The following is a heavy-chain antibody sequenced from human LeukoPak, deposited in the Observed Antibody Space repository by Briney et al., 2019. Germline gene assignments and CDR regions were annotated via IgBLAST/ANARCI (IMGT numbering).Heavy chain of an antibody. CDR2: ISTSSSYI. V-gene: IGHV3-21*01. J-gene: IGHJ4*02. Sequence: GGTLRLSCAASGFTFSSYGMSWVRQAPGKGLEWVSSISTSSSYIYYADSVKGRFTISRDNAKNSLYLQMNSLRAEDTAVYYCARDRVGVSAYDSLFDYWGQGTLVTVSS. D-gene: IGHD5-12*01. CDR1: GFTFSSYG. CDR3: ARDRVGVSAYDSLFDY.